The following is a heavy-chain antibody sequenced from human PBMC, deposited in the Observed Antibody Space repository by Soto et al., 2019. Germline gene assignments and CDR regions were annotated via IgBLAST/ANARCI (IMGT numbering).Heavy chain of an antibody. CDR1: GFSLTTSGVG. J-gene: IGHJ4*02. CDR2: IYWDDDK. Sequence: QITLNESGPTVVRPTETLTLTCRVSGFSLTTSGVGVGWIRQSPGKAPEWLALIYWDDDKRYSASLKSRLTITKDTSKNQVVLTVSDLDPTDTATYYCAHRVLRMVFGLVTTTAIYFDFWGQGTPVAVSS. CDR3: AHRVLRMVFGLVTTTAIYFDF. V-gene: IGHV2-5*02. D-gene: IGHD3-3*01.